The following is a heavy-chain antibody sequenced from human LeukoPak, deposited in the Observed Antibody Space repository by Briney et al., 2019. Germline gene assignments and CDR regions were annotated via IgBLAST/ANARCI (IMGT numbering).Heavy chain of an antibody. J-gene: IGHJ4*02. D-gene: IGHD1-26*01. V-gene: IGHV4-59*12. CDR1: GGSISSYY. CDR2: IYYTGSS. CDR3: SRESGAFCPFGY. Sequence: PSETLSLTCTVSGGSISSYYWSWIRQPPGKGLEWIGYIYYTGSSNYNPSLKSRVTISVDTSKNQFSLSLTSVTAADTAIYYCSRESGAFCPFGYWGQGTLVIVPP.